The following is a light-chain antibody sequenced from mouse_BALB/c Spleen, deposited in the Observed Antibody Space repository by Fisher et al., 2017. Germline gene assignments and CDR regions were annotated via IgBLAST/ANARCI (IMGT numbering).Light chain of an antibody. Sequence: IVITQSTAIMSASPGEKVTMTCSASSSVSYMYWYQQKPRSSPKPWIYLTSNLASGVPARFSGSGSGNSYSLTISSMEGEDAATYYCQQYHSYPWTFGGGTKLEIK. CDR1: SSVSY. J-gene: IGKJ1*01. V-gene: IGKV4-61*01. CDR2: LTS. CDR3: QQYHSYPWT.